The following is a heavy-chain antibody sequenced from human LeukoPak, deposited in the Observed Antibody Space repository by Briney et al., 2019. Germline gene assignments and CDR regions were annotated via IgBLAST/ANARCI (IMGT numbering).Heavy chain of an antibody. CDR2: VSDSGDGT. CDR1: GFTFSSYA. D-gene: IGHD1-1*01. J-gene: IGHJ5*02. V-gene: IGHV3-23*01. CDR3: TTGVVAKTDRRRFDP. Sequence: GGSLRLSCAASGFTFSSYAMYWVRQAPGKGLEWVLGVSDSGDGTHYADSVKGRFTISRDNSKNTLYLQMNNLRAEDTAVYYCTTGVVAKTDRRRFDPWGQGTLVTVSS.